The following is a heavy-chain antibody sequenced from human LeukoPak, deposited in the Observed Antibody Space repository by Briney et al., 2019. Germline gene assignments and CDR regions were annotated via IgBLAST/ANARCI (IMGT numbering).Heavy chain of an antibody. J-gene: IGHJ3*02. CDR1: GGTFSSYA. CDR3: ARSCGGSCYSRDSSGWFHDAFDI. V-gene: IGHV1-69*13. CDR2: IIPIFGTA. D-gene: IGHD2-15*01. Sequence: SVKVSCKASGGTFSSYAISWVRQAPGQGLEWMGGIIPIFGTANYAQKFQGRVTITADESTSTAYLELSSLRSEDTAVYYCARSCGGSCYSRDSSGWFHDAFDIWGQGTMVTVSS.